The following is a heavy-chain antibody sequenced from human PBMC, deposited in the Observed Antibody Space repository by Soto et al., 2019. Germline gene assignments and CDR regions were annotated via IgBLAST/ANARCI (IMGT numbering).Heavy chain of an antibody. J-gene: IGHJ5*02. CDR1: GGSISSGGYS. D-gene: IGHD3-22*01. V-gene: IGHV4-30-2*01. CDR2: IYHSGST. CDR3: ARGLGPRQSDPRATDYYDSSGYYYDWFDP. Sequence: SDTLSLTCAVSGGSISSGGYSWSWIRQPPGKGLEWIGYIYHSGSTYYNPSLKSRVTISVDRSKNQFSLKLSSVTAADTAVYYCARGLGPRQSDPRATDYYDSSGYYYDWFDPWGQGTLVTVSS.